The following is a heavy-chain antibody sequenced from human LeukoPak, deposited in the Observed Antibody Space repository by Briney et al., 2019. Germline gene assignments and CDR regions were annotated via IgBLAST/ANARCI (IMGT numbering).Heavy chain of an antibody. CDR2: ISGLGGNA. CDR3: AKRGVSLTMFWGMDV. D-gene: IGHD3-9*01. CDR1: GFLFGSYG. J-gene: IGHJ6*02. V-gene: IGHV3-23*01. Sequence: PGGSLRLSCAASGFLFGSYGMTWVRQAPGKGLEWVSGISGLGGNADYADSVKGRFTISRDNSKNTLYLQLNSLKAEDTAVYYCAKRGVSLTMFWGMDVWGQGTTVTVSS.